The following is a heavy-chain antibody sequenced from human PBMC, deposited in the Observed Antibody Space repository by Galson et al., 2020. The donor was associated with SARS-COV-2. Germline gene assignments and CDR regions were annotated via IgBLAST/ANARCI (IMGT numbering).Heavy chain of an antibody. J-gene: IGHJ6*02. Sequence: GESLKISCAASGFTFSDYYMSWIRQAPGKGLEWVSYISSSGSTIYYADSVKGRFTISRDNAKNSLYLQMNSLRAEDTAVYYCARSGAAGPGGYYYYYGMDVWGQGTTVTVSS. CDR1: GFTFSDYY. V-gene: IGHV3-11*01. CDR2: ISSSGSTI. CDR3: ARSGAAGPGGYYYYYGMDV. D-gene: IGHD6-13*01.